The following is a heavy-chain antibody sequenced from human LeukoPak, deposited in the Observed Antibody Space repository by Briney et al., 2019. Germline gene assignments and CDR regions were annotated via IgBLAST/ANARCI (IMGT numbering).Heavy chain of an antibody. V-gene: IGHV4-34*01. D-gene: IGHD1-26*01. CDR2: INHSGST. CDR3: ATGKERDYFYMDV. J-gene: IGHJ6*03. CDR1: GGSFSGYY. Sequence: PSETLSLTCAVYGGSFSGYYWSWIRQPPGKGLEWIGEINHSGSTNYNPSLKSRVTISVDTSKNQFSLSLTSVTAADTAMYYCATGKERDYFYMDVWGKGTTVAVSS.